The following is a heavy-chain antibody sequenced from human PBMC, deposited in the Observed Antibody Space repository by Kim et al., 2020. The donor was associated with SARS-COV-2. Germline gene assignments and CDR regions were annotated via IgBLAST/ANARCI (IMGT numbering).Heavy chain of an antibody. CDR2: ISGSGGST. CDR1: GFTFSSYA. V-gene: IGHV3-23*01. J-gene: IGHJ5*02. D-gene: IGHD3-3*01. CDR3: ARTGITIFGVVIGWFDP. Sequence: GGSLRLSCAASGFTFSSYAMSWVRQAPGKGLEWVSAISGSGGSTYYADSVKGRFTISRDNSKNTLYLQMNSLRAEDTAVYYCARTGITIFGVVIGWFDPWGQGTLVTVSS.